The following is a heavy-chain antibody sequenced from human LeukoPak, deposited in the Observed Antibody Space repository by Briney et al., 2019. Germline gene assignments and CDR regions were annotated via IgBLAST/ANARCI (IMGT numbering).Heavy chain of an antibody. D-gene: IGHD4-17*01. CDR1: GFAFGNYA. J-gene: IGHJ4*02. CDR3: AKISTVTANFDH. Sequence: GGSLRLSCAASGFAFGNYAIGWVRQAPGKGLGLVSSIDSSGSYTPSADSVKGRFTISRDNSENTVYLQMNSLRAEDTAVYSCAKISTVTANFDHWGQGTLVTVSS. V-gene: IGHV3-23*01. CDR2: IDSSGSYT.